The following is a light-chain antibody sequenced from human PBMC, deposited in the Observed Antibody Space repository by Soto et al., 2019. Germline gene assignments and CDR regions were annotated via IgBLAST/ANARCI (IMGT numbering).Light chain of an antibody. V-gene: IGLV2-8*01. J-gene: IGLJ3*02. Sequence: SALTQPPSASGSPGQSVTISCTGTSSDIGGYDYVSWYQQHPGKAPKLIIYEVNKRPSGVPDRFSGSKSGNTASLTVSGLQAADEADYYCSSYAGSNNLVFAGGTKLTVL. CDR3: SSYAGSNNLV. CDR1: SSDIGGYDY. CDR2: EVN.